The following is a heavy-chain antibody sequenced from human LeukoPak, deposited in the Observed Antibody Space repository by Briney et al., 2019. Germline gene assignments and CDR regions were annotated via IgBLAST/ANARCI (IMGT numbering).Heavy chain of an antibody. J-gene: IGHJ4*02. Sequence: GGSLRLSCVGSGFIFSSYWINWVRQAPGKGLEWVSAISGSGGSTYYADSVKGRFTISRDNSKNTLYLQMNSLRAEDTAVYYCAKDAIGYFDYWGQGTLVTVSS. CDR1: GFIFSSYW. V-gene: IGHV3-23*01. CDR3: AKDAIGYFDY. D-gene: IGHD2-21*01. CDR2: ISGSGGST.